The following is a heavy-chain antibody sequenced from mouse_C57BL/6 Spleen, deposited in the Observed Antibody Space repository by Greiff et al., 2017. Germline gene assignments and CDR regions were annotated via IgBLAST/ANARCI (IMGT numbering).Heavy chain of an antibody. D-gene: IGHD2-5*01. V-gene: IGHV5-6*01. CDR1: GFTFSSYG. Sequence: EVKLQESGGDLVKPGGSLKLSCAASGFTFSSYGMSWVRQTPDKRLEWVATISSGGSYTYYPDSVKGRFTISRDNAKNTLYLQMSSLKSEDTAMYYCARHDSNPLDYWGQGTSVTVSS. CDR2: ISSGGSYT. CDR3: ARHDSNPLDY. J-gene: IGHJ4*01.